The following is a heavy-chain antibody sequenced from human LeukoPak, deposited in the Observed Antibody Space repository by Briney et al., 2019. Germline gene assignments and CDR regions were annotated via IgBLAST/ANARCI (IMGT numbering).Heavy chain of an antibody. D-gene: IGHD6-13*01. Sequence: SGGSLRLSCAASGFTFSSYSMNWVRQAPGKGLEWVSSISSSSSYIYYADSVKGRFTISRDNAKNSLYLQMNSLRAEDTAVYYCAKDWTSGLYSSSWYGYYFDYWGQGTLVTVSS. CDR2: ISSSSSYI. CDR1: GFTFSSYS. J-gene: IGHJ4*02. V-gene: IGHV3-21*01. CDR3: AKDWTSGLYSSSWYGYYFDY.